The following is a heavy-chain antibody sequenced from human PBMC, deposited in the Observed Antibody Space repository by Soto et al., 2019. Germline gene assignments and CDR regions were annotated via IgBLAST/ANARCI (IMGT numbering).Heavy chain of an antibody. CDR3: ARVYSSSWYSVDY. Sequence: PSETLSLTCTVSGGSISSYYWIWIRQPPGKGLEWIGYIYYSGSTNYNPSLKSRVTISVDTSKNQFSLKLSSVTAADTAVYYCARVYSSSWYSVDYWXQGTLVTVSS. J-gene: IGHJ4*02. CDR1: GGSISSYY. V-gene: IGHV4-59*01. CDR2: IYYSGST. D-gene: IGHD6-13*01.